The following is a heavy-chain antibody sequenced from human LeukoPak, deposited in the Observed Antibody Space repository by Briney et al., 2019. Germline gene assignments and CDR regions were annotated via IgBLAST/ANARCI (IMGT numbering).Heavy chain of an antibody. V-gene: IGHV3-23*01. Sequence: GGSLRLSCVVSGFTVSDNYMIWVRQAPGKGLERVSTISGSGGSTYYADSVKGRCTISRDNSKNTLYLQINSLRAEDTAVYYCAKDRDSSGYYDWFDPWGQGTLVTVSS. J-gene: IGHJ5*02. CDR1: GFTVSDNY. D-gene: IGHD3-22*01. CDR2: ISGSGGST. CDR3: AKDRDSSGYYDWFDP.